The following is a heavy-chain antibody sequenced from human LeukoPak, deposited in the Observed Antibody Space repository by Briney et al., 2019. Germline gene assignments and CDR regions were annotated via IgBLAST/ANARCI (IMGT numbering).Heavy chain of an antibody. CDR2: INPSGGST. V-gene: IGHV1-46*01. CDR3: ARASAHFDY. J-gene: IGHJ4*02. Sequence: ASVKVSCKASGYIFTSYYMHWVRQAPGQGLEWMGIINPSGGSTSYAQKFQGRVTMTRDTSTSTVYMELSRLKSEDTAVYYCARASAHFDYWGQGTLVTVSS. CDR1: GYIFTSYY.